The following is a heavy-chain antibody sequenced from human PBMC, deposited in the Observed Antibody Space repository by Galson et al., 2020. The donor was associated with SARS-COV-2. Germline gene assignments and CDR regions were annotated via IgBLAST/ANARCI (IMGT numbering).Heavy chain of an antibody. J-gene: IGHJ2*01. Sequence: ASETLSLTCTVSGGSIGSGDYYWNWIRQPPGQGLEWIGYIYPSGSTLYNPSLRSRLTMSVDTSKNQFSLKLTSVIAADTAMYYCARESGSFQPGYFDLWGRGTLVTVSS. V-gene: IGHV4-30-4*01. CDR3: ARESGSFQPGYFDL. CDR2: IYPSGST. CDR1: GGSIGSGDYY. D-gene: IGHD3-10*01.